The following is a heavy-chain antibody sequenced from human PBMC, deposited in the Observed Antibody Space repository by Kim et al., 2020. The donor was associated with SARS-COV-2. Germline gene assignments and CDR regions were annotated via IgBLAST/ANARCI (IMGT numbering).Heavy chain of an antibody. CDR2: LYYSGNS. Sequence: SETLSLTCNVTGGSITSNNYYWGWIRQPPGRGLEWIGSLYYSGNSLYNPSLKSRVTIFVDATKRQFSLKFTSVTAAATAIYFCASSYRPHYGQGTYPYFAYWGQGILVTVSS. J-gene: IGHJ4*02. CDR3: ASSYRPHYGQGTYPYFAY. CDR1: GGSITSNNYY. D-gene: IGHD3-10*01. V-gene: IGHV4-39*01.